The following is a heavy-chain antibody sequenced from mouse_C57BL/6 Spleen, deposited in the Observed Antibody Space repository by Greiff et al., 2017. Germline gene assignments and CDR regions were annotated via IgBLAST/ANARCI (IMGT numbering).Heavy chain of an antibody. Sequence: QVQLQQSGAELVKPGASVKISCKASGYAFSSYWMNWVKQRPGKGLEWIGQIYSGDGDTNYNGKFKGKATLTADKSSSPAYMQLSSLTSEDSAVYFCARRPYYYGSSYFDYWGQGTTLTVSS. CDR3: ARRPYYYGSSYFDY. V-gene: IGHV1-80*01. CDR1: GYAFSSYW. D-gene: IGHD1-1*01. CDR2: IYSGDGDT. J-gene: IGHJ2*01.